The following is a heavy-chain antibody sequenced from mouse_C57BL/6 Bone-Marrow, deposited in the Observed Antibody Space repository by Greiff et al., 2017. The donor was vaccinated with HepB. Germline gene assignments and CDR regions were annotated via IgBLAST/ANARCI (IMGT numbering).Heavy chain of an antibody. V-gene: IGHV1-53*01. Sequence: QVQLQQPGTELVKPGASVKLSCKASGYTFTSYWMHWVKQRPGQGLEWIGNINPSNGGTNYNEKFKSKATLTVDKSSSSAYMQLSSLPAEDSAVYYCARNSPLDYLHFDYWGQGTTLTVSS. CDR2: INPSNGGT. J-gene: IGHJ2*01. CDR1: GYTFTSYW. D-gene: IGHD2-4*01. CDR3: ARNSPLDYLHFDY.